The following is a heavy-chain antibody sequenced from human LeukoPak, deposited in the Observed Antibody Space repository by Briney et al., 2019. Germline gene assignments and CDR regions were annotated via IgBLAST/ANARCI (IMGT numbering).Heavy chain of an antibody. J-gene: IGHJ4*02. CDR2: ISSSSSYI. V-gene: IGHV3-21*01. CDR1: GFTLSSYS. D-gene: IGHD6-13*01. Sequence: PGGSLRLSCAASGFTLSSYSMNWVRQAPGKGLEWVSSISSSSSYIYYADSVKGRFTISRDNAKNSLYLQMNSLRAEDTAVYYCANIPKLAAGYFDYWGQGTLVTVSS. CDR3: ANIPKLAAGYFDY.